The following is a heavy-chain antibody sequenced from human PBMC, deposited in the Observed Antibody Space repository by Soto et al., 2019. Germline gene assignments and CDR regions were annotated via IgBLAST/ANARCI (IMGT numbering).Heavy chain of an antibody. Sequence: QVQLVQSGAEVKKPGSSVKVSCKASGGTXXXXXXXXXXXXPGQGLEWMGGIIPIFGTANYAQKFQGRVXXXXXXXXXXXXXXXXXXXXXXXXVXXCAXXADSSGWYYFEYWGQGTRVTVSS. CDR1: GGTXXXXX. D-gene: IGHD6-19*01. J-gene: IGHJ4*02. CDR3: AXXADSSGWYYFEY. CDR2: IIPIFGTA. V-gene: IGHV1-69*05.